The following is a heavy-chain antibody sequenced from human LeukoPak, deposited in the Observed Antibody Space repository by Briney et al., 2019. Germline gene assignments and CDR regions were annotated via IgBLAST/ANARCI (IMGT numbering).Heavy chain of an antibody. Sequence: GGSLRLSCAASGFTFSSYGMHWVRQAPGKGLEWVAVISYDGSNKYYADSVKGRFTISRDNSKNSLYLQMNSLRTEDTALYYCAKAGNWNPWAWFDPWGQGTLVTVSS. V-gene: IGHV3-30*18. D-gene: IGHD1-20*01. CDR2: ISYDGSNK. CDR1: GFTFSSYG. J-gene: IGHJ5*02. CDR3: AKAGNWNPWAWFDP.